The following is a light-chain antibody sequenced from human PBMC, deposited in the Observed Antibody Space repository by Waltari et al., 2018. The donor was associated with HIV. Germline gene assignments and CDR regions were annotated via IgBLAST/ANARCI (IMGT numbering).Light chain of an antibody. V-gene: IGKV3-11*01. Sequence: EIVLTQCPATLSLSPGERATLSCRASQSVSSYLAWYHQKPGQAPRLLIYDSTHRATGIPARFSGSGSTTDFTLTISSLEPEDFGVYYCQQRHDWPPLTFGGGTKVEIK. J-gene: IGKJ4*01. CDR2: DST. CDR3: QQRHDWPPLT. CDR1: QSVSSY.